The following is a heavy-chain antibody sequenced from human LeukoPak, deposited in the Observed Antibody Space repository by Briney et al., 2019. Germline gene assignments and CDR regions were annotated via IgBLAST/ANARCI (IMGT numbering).Heavy chain of an antibody. CDR3: ATSVDTANYYYMDV. J-gene: IGHJ6*03. CDR1: GFTFSSYG. Sequence: PGGSLRLSCAASGFTFSSYGMHWVRQAPGKGLEWVAFIRYDGSNKYYADSVKGRLTISRDNSKTTLYLQMNSLRAEDTAVYYCATSVDTANYYYMDVWGKGTTVTVSS. D-gene: IGHD5-18*01. V-gene: IGHV3-30*02. CDR2: IRYDGSNK.